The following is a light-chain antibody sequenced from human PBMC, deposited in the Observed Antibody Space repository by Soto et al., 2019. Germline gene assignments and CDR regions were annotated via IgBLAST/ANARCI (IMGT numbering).Light chain of an antibody. Sequence: QSVLTQSSSASASLGSSVKLTCTLSSGHSSYIIAWHQQQPGKAPRYLMKLEGSGSYNKGSGVPDRFSGSSSGADRYLTSSNLQFEDEADYYCETWDSNTHRVFGGGTKVTVL. CDR2: LEGSGSY. V-gene: IGLV4-60*02. CDR1: SGHSSYI. CDR3: ETWDSNTHRV. J-gene: IGLJ3*02.